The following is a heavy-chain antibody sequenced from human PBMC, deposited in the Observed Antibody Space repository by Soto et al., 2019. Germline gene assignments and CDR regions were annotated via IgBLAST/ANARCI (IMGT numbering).Heavy chain of an antibody. CDR2: INHSGST. CDR1: GGSFSGYY. J-gene: IGHJ5*02. D-gene: IGHD3-10*01. V-gene: IGHV4-34*01. Sequence: QVQLQQWGAGLLKPSETLSLTCAVYGGSFSGYYWSWIRQPPGKGLEWVGEINHSGSTNYNPSRKSRVTISVDTSKNQFSLKLSSVTAADPAVYYWASRSSGSTGPWFDPWGQGTLVTVSS. CDR3: ASRSSGSTGPWFDP.